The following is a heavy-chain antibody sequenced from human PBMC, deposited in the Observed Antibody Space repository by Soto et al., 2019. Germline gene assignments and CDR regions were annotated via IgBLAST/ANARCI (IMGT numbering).Heavy chain of an antibody. J-gene: IGHJ5*02. CDR1: GGSISSSSYY. Sequence: SETLSLTCTVSGGSISSSSYYWGWIRQPPGKGLEWIGSIYYSGSTYYNPSLKSRVTISVDTSKNQFSLKLSSVTAADTAVYYCARVRFLEWLKSPHWFDPWGQGTLVTVXS. V-gene: IGHV4-39*01. D-gene: IGHD3-3*01. CDR2: IYYSGST. CDR3: ARVRFLEWLKSPHWFDP.